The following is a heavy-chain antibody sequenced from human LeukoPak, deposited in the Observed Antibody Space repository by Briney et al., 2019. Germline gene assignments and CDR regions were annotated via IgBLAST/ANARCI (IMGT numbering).Heavy chain of an antibody. Sequence: VGSLRLSCAASGFTFSSYGMHWVRQAPGKGLEWVAVIWYGGSNKYYVDSVEGRFTISRDNSKNTLYLQMSSLRAEDTAVYYCAKDRGSTWSYFDYWGQGTLVTVSS. CDR2: IWYGGSNK. CDR3: AKDRGSTWSYFDY. V-gene: IGHV3-30*02. D-gene: IGHD6-13*01. CDR1: GFTFSSYG. J-gene: IGHJ4*02.